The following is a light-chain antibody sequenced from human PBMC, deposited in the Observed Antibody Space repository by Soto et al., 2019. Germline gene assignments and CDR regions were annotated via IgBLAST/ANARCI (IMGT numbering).Light chain of an antibody. CDR1: SIDVGSYNL. J-gene: IGLJ1*01. V-gene: IGLV2-23*02. CDR2: EVS. Sequence: QSVLTQPASVSGSPRQSITISCTGTSIDVGSYNLVSWYQQHPGKAPKLMIYEVSKRPSGVSNRFSGSKSGNTASLTISGLQAEDEADYYCCSYAGSSPYVFGTGTKVTVL. CDR3: CSYAGSSPYV.